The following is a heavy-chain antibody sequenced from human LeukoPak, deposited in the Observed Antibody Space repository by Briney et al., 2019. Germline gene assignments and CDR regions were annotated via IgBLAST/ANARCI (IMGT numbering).Heavy chain of an antibody. J-gene: IGHJ5*02. Sequence: SVKVSCKASGGTFSSYAISWVRQAPGQGLEWMGGIIPIFGTANYAQKFQGRVTITTDESTSAAYMELSSLRSEDTAVYNCARDPYGGNSYWFDPWGQGTLVTVSS. CDR3: ARDPYGGNSYWFDP. CDR2: IIPIFGTA. D-gene: IGHD4-23*01. V-gene: IGHV1-69*05. CDR1: GGTFSSYA.